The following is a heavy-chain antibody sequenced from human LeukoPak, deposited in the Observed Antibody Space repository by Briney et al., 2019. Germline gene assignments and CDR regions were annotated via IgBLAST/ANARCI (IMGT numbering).Heavy chain of an antibody. D-gene: IGHD5-12*01. J-gene: IGHJ4*02. CDR3: AKDIEASWLTFDY. Sequence: GGSLRLSCAASGFTFDDYAMHWDRQAPGKGLEWVSGISWNSGSIGYADSVKGRFTISRDNAKNSLYLQMNSLRAEDTALYYCAKDIEASWLTFDYWVQGSLVTVSS. CDR2: ISWNSGSI. V-gene: IGHV3-9*01. CDR1: GFTFDDYA.